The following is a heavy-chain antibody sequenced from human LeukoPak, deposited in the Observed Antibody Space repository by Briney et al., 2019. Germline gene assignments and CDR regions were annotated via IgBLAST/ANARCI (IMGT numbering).Heavy chain of an antibody. J-gene: IGHJ5*02. CDR2: INDNGAGT. V-gene: IGHV3-23*01. CDR3: AKDMIFGVVINNWFDP. CDR1: GFTFSSYA. D-gene: IGHD3/OR15-3a*01. Sequence: PGGSLRLSCAASGFTFSSYAMSWVRQAPGKGLKWVSTINDNGAGTYYADSVKGRSTISRDNSYNTVSLQMNSLRAEDTAIYFCAKDMIFGVVINNWFDPWGQGALVTVSS.